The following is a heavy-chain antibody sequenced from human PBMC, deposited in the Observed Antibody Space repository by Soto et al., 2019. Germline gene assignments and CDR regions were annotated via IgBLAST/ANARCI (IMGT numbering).Heavy chain of an antibody. V-gene: IGHV1-69*02. Sequence: ASVKVSCKASGGTFSSYSISWVRQAPGQGLEWMGRIIPTVDITTYAQKLEGRVTITADKSTSTAYMELSSLRSEDTAVYYCARVTEVAGNYFDYWGQGTQVTVSS. J-gene: IGHJ4*02. CDR1: GGTFSSYS. CDR2: IIPTVDIT. CDR3: ARVTEVAGNYFDY. D-gene: IGHD6-19*01.